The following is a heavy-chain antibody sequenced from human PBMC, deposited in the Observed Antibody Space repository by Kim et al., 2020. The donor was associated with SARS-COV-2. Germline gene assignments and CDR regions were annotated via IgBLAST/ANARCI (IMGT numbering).Heavy chain of an antibody. J-gene: IGHJ6*02. V-gene: IGHV1-2*02. Sequence: AQKFQGRVTMTRDTSISTAYMELSRLRSDDTAVYYCARERRSDYYGMDVWGQGTTVTVSS. CDR3: ARERRSDYYGMDV.